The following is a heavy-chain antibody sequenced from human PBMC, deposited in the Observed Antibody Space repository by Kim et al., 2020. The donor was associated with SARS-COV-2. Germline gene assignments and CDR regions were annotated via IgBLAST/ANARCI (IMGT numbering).Heavy chain of an antibody. V-gene: IGHV4-59*01. CDR1: GGSISSYY. D-gene: IGHD1-26*01. J-gene: IGHJ6*04. CDR3: ARVKYSGSLDV. CDR2: IYYSGST. Sequence: SETLSLTCTVSGGSISSYYWSWIRQPPGKGLEWIGYIYYSGSTNYNPSLKSRVTISVDTSKNQFSLKLSSVTAADTAVYYCARVKYSGSLDVWGKGTTVTVSS.